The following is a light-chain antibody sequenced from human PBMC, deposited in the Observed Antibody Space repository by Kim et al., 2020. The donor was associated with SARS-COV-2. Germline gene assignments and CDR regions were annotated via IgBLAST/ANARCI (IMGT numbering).Light chain of an antibody. Sequence: PGQTASISCSGDKWGDKYACWYQQRPGQSPVLVIYQDDKRPLGIPERFSGSNSGNTATLTISGTQAMDEADYYCQAWDTTTEAVFGGGTQLTVL. CDR3: QAWDTTTEAV. CDR1: KWGDKY. V-gene: IGLV3-1*01. CDR2: QDD. J-gene: IGLJ2*01.